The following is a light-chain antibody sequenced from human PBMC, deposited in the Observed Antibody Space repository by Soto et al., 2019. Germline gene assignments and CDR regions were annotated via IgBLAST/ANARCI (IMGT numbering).Light chain of an antibody. CDR2: KAS. CDR1: QSISSW. Sequence: DIQMTQSPCTLSASVGDRVTITCRASQSISSWLAWYQQKPGKAPKLLIYKASSLESGVPSRFSGSGSGTEFTLTISSLQPDDFATYYCQQYNSYSITFGPGTKVDIK. V-gene: IGKV1-5*03. J-gene: IGKJ3*01. CDR3: QQYNSYSIT.